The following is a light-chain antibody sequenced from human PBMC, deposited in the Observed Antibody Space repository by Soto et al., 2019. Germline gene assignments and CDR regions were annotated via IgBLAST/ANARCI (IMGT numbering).Light chain of an antibody. CDR3: QVWDTSIDHVV. V-gene: IGLV3-21*04. Sequence: SYELTQPPSVSVAPGKTATITCGGNNIGGNSVHWYQQRPGQAPVLVIDYDSDRPSGIPERFSGSKSGNTATLTISRVEAGDEADYYCQVWDTSIDHVVFGGGTKLTVL. CDR1: NIGGNS. CDR2: YDS. J-gene: IGLJ2*01.